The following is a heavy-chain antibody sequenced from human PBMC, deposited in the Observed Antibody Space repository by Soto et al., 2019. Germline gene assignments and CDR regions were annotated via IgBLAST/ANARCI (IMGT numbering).Heavy chain of an antibody. Sequence: GGSLRLSCAASGFAFSSHPMSWVRQAPEKGLEWVAGISDGGDLTYNADSVRGRFTISRDNSRNTLYLQMNSLRAEDTAVYYCARRVIGSSRALDIWGQGTMVTVSS. J-gene: IGHJ3*02. V-gene: IGHV3-23*01. CDR2: ISDGGDLT. CDR1: GFAFSSHP. CDR3: ARRVIGSSRALDI. D-gene: IGHD3-10*01.